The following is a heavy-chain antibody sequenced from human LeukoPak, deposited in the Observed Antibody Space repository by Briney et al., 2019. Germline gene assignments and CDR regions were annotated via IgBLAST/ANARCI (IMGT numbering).Heavy chain of an antibody. CDR1: GYSFTSYW. D-gene: IGHD6-19*01. V-gene: IGHV5-51*01. J-gene: IGHJ5*02. CDR3: ARSNKDSSGWYESHPPQYNWFAP. Sequence: GESLKISCKGSGYSFTSYWIGWVRQMPGKGLEWMGIIYPGDSDTRYSPSFQGQVTISADKSISTAYLQWSSLKASDAAMYYCARSNKDSSGWYESHPPQYNWFAPWGQGTLVTVSS. CDR2: IYPGDSDT.